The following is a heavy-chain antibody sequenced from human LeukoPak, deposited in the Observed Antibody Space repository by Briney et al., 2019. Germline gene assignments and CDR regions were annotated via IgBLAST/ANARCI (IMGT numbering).Heavy chain of an antibody. V-gene: IGHV3-48*03. J-gene: IGHJ5*02. CDR1: GFDLSTYE. Sequence: PGGSLRLSCAASGFDLSTYEMNWVRQAPGKGLEWIADITISGHTKNYADSVKGRFTNSRDNARTSLYLQMNSLRVEDTGVYYCARGDPHADLWGQGTLVTVSS. CDR3: ARGDPHADL. CDR2: ITISGHTK.